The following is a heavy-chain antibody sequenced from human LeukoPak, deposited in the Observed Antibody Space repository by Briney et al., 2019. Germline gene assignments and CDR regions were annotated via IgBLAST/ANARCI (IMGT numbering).Heavy chain of an antibody. V-gene: IGHV3-7*01. CDR1: GFTFSIYW. CDR3: TRDLMDYDDSTGLHHYYMDV. D-gene: IGHD3-9*01. J-gene: IGHJ6*02. Sequence: HPGGSLRLSCAASGFTFSIYWMTWFRQAPGKGLEWVANIKQDGSEKYYVESVKGRFTISRDNAKNSLYLQMNTLRVEDTAVYYCTRDLMDYDDSTGLHHYYMDVWGQGTTVTVSS. CDR2: IKQDGSEK.